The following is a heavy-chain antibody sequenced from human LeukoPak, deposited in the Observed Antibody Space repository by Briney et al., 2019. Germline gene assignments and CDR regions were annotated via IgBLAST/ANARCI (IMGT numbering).Heavy chain of an antibody. CDR3: SRVGLFYFEY. CDR2: IGSSARNGAT. CDR1: GFTFADYS. Sequence: GRSLRLSCTGSGFTFADYSMSWVRQAPGKGLEWVGFIGSSARNGATEYAASVMGRFTISRDDSQSIAYLHMTSLKTEDTAVYYCSRVGLFYFEYWGQATLVTVTS. V-gene: IGHV3-49*04. D-gene: IGHD3-10*01. J-gene: IGHJ4*02.